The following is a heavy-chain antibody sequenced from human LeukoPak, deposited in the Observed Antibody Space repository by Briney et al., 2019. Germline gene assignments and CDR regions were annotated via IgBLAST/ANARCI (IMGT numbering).Heavy chain of an antibody. J-gene: IGHJ4*02. CDR3: AKDRGYSFDY. CDR2: TSGNGVKT. V-gene: IGHV3-23*01. D-gene: IGHD3-10*01. Sequence: GSLRLSCAASGFTFSNYAMSWVRQAPGKGLEWVSATSGNGVKTFYADSVKGRFTISRDNSKNTLFLQMNSLRAEDTALYYCAKDRGYSFDYWGQGSLVTVSS. CDR1: GFTFSNYA.